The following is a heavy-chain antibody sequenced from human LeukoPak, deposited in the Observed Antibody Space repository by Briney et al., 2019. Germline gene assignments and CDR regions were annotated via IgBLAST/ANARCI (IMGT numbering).Heavy chain of an antibody. V-gene: IGHV3-23*01. J-gene: IGHJ6*03. CDR2: IRCSGSST. Sequence: GGSLRLSCAASGSNFTFYAMSWARQAPGKGLEWVSDIRCSGSSTYYGDSEKGWFTISIDKSKNTLYLQMDSLRAEDTAVYYCAKWDGDLYYCYYMDVWGKGTTVTVSS. CDR1: GSNFTFYA. D-gene: IGHD4-17*01. CDR3: AKWDGDLYYCYYMDV.